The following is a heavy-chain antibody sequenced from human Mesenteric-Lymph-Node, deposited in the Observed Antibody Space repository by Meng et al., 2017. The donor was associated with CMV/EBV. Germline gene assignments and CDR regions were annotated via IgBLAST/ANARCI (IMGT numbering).Heavy chain of an antibody. J-gene: IGHJ4*02. CDR3: VRDSSISSPDY. Sequence: GESLKISCTASGFTFDDYTLSWVRQPPGKGLEWVGFIGTRVYGGTTGYAASVRGRFTISRDDSKSVVYLQMNSLKTDDTAVYYCVRDSSISSPDYWGQGTLVTVSS. CDR1: GFTFDDYT. D-gene: IGHD6-19*01. V-gene: IGHV3-49*04. CDR2: IGTRVYGGTT.